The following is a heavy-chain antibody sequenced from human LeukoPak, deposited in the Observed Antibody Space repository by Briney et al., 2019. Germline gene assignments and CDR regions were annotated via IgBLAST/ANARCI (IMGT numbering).Heavy chain of an antibody. V-gene: IGHV3-30*02. CDR2: IRYDGSNK. CDR1: GFTFSSYG. CDR3: ARDLRIAAAGTGPHYFDY. D-gene: IGHD6-13*01. J-gene: IGHJ4*02. Sequence: GGSLRLSCAASGFTFSSYGMHWVRQAPGKGLEWVAFIRYDGSNKYYADSVKGRFTISRDNAKNSLYLQMNSLRAEDTAVYYCARDLRIAAAGTGPHYFDYWGQGTLVTVSS.